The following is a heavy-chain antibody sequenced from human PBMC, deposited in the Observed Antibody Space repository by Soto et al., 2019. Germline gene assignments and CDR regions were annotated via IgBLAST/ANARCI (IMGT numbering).Heavy chain of an antibody. D-gene: IGHD3-9*01. Sequence: QVQLVQSGAEVKKPGASVKVSCQASGYTFTSYGISWVRQAPGQGLEWMGWISAYNGNTNYAQKLQGRVTMTTDTSTSTAYMELRSLRSYATAVYYCARDRKTISDILTGYYVWCQGTLVTVAS. V-gene: IGHV1-18*01. CDR2: ISAYNGNT. CDR3: ARDRKTISDILTGYYV. J-gene: IGHJ4*02. CDR1: GYTFTSYG.